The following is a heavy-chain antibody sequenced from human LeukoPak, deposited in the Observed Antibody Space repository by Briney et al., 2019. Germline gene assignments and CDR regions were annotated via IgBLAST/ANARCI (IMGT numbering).Heavy chain of an antibody. Sequence: PGGSLSLSCAASGFTFSSYAMSWVRQAPGKGLEWVSAISGSGGSTYYADSVKGRFTISRDNSKNTLYLQMNSLRAEDTAVYYCAKQQVAGPDFDYWGQGTLVTVSS. D-gene: IGHD6-19*01. CDR1: GFTFSSYA. J-gene: IGHJ4*02. V-gene: IGHV3-23*01. CDR2: ISGSGGST. CDR3: AKQQVAGPDFDY.